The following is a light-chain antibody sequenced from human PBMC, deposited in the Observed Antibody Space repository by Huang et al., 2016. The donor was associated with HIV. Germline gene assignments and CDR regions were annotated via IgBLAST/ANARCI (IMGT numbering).Light chain of an antibody. Sequence: DIQMTQSPSTLSASVGDRVTITCRASQSISSWLAWDQQKPGEAPKLLISDASTLENGVPSSFSGSGSGTEFTLTISRLHPENVATYYCQQYNSIPWTFGQGTKVEIK. V-gene: IGKV1-5*01. CDR1: QSISSW. CDR2: DAS. J-gene: IGKJ1*01. CDR3: QQYNSIPWT.